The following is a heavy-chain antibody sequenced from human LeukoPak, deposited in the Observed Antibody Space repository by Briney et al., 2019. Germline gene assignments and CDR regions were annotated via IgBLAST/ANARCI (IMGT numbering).Heavy chain of an antibody. D-gene: IGHD7-27*01. CDR2: IYYSGST. J-gene: IGHJ5*02. Sequence: SQTLSLTCTVSGGSISSGDYYWSWIRQPPGKGLEWIGYIYYSGSTYYNPSLKSRVTISVDTSKNQFSLKLCSVTAADTAVYYCARDSGVLGWFDPWGQGTLVTVSS. CDR3: ARDSGVLGWFDP. CDR1: GGSISSGDYY. V-gene: IGHV4-30-4*01.